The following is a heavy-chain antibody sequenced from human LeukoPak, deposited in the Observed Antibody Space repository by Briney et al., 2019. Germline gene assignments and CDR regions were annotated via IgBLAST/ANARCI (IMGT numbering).Heavy chain of an antibody. D-gene: IGHD3-10*01. V-gene: IGHV4-59*12. CDR1: GGSISSYY. J-gene: IGHJ5*02. Sequence: PSETLSLTCTVSGGSISSYYWSWIRQPPGKGLEWIGYIYYSGSTNYNPSLKSRVTMSVDTSKNQFSLKLSSVTAADTAVYYCARDVQPPLYGSGSSTLNWFDPWGQGTLVTVSS. CDR3: ARDVQPPLYGSGSSTLNWFDP. CDR2: IYYSGST.